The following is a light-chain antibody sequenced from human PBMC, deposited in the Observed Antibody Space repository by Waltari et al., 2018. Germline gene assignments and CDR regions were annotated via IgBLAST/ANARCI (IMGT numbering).Light chain of an antibody. Sequence: QSVLTQPPSASGTPGQRVTISCSGSDSNIGSKFVFWYQHVPGTGPKLLLYRNNQRPAGVSGRVSGSKSGPSASLASSGIRSEDEAKYYCATWDDSLSGPVFGGGTKLTVL. J-gene: IGLJ3*02. CDR2: RNN. V-gene: IGLV1-47*01. CDR3: ATWDDSLSGPV. CDR1: DSNIGSKF.